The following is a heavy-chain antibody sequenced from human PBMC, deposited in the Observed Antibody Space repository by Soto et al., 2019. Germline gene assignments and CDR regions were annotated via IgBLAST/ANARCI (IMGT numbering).Heavy chain of an antibody. CDR1: GGSISTYY. CDR3: ARYSSNWFQTEGMDV. Sequence: SETLSLTCTVSGGSISTYYWSWIRQPAGKGLEWIGRIDTSGNTNYNPSLKSRVTMSVDTSKKQFSLKLTSVTVADTAVYYCARYSSNWFQTEGMDVWGQGTTVT. CDR2: IDTSGNT. V-gene: IGHV4-4*07. D-gene: IGHD6-13*01. J-gene: IGHJ6*02.